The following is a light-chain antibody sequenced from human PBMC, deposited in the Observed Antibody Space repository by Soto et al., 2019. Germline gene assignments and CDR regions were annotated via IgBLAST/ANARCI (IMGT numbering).Light chain of an antibody. J-gene: IGKJ2*01. CDR3: QQYGSSGYT. Sequence: EIVLTQSPGTLSLSPGERATLSCRASQSVSSSYLTWYQQKPGQAPRLLIGGASSRPTGIPDRFSGSGSGTDFPLIIRRLEPEDFAVYYCQQYGSSGYTFGQGTKLEIK. CDR2: GAS. V-gene: IGKV3-20*01. CDR1: QSVSSSY.